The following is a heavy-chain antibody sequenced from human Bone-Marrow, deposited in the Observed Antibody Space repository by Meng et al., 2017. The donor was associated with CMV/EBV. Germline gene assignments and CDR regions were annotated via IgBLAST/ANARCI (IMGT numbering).Heavy chain of an antibody. CDR1: GFTVSSYA. J-gene: IGHJ4*02. CDR3: ANRHPMRTTDY. V-gene: IGHV3-23*01. D-gene: IGHD1-1*01. CDR2: ISGSGGST. Sequence: GESLKISCAASGFTVSSYAMSWVRQAPGKGLEWVSAISGSGGSTYYADSVKGRFTISTDNTKNTLYLQMNSLRAEDTAVYNCANRHPMRTTDYWGQGNRVNGAS.